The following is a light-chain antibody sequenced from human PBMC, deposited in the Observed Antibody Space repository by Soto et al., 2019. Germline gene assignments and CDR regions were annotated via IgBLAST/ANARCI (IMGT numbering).Light chain of an antibody. J-gene: IGLJ2*01. V-gene: IGLV1-44*01. CDR2: SND. Sequence: QSVLTQPPSASGTPRQRVTISCSGSSSKIGSNTVNWYQQLPGTAPKLLIYSNDQRPSGVPDRFSGSKSGTSASLAISGLQSEDEADYYCAAWDDSLNGVVFGGGTKLTVL. CDR1: SSKIGSNT. CDR3: AAWDDSLNGVV.